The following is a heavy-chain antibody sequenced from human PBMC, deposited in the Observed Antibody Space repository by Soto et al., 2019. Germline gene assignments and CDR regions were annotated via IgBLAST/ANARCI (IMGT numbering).Heavy chain of an antibody. CDR2: INPNSAGT. J-gene: IGHJ5*02. D-gene: IGHD3-22*01. CDR1: GYTFTAYY. Sequence: QVQLVQSGAEVKKPGASVKVSCKASGYTFTAYYMHWLRQAPGQGLEWMGWINPNSAGTNYARRFQGRVTVTNDTSISTTYMELSSLGSDDTAVYYCARGDFDRSGNYNAGWFAPWGQGTLVTVSS. CDR3: ARGDFDRSGNYNAGWFAP. V-gene: IGHV1-2*02.